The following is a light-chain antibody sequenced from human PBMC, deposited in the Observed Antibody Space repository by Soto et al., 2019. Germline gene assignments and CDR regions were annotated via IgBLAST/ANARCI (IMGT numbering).Light chain of an antibody. J-gene: IGKJ1*01. CDR3: QKSYSNPLT. CDR1: QDISDY. CDR2: AAS. Sequence: DIQMTQSPSSLSASLGDRVNITCQASQDISDYLNWYQQKPGKAPKLLIYAASSLQSGVPSRFSGSGSGTDFTLTISSLQPEEFATYYGQKSYSNPLTVGQGNKVDIK. V-gene: IGKV1-39*01.